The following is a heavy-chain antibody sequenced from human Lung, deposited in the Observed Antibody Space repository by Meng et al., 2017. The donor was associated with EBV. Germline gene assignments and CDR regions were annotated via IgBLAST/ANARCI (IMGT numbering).Heavy chain of an antibody. V-gene: IGHV4-31*04. CDR1: GGSIRSGGYY. Sequence: VRLQDAGPGLVTPSHTLSLPSTVSGGSIRSGGYYWSWIRQHPGKGLEWIGYIYYSGSTYYNPSLKSRVTISVDTSKNQFSLKLSSVTAADTAVYYCAATVNDGYFDYWGQGTLVTVSS. J-gene: IGHJ4*02. CDR3: AATVNDGYFDY. CDR2: IYYSGST. D-gene: IGHD4-11*01.